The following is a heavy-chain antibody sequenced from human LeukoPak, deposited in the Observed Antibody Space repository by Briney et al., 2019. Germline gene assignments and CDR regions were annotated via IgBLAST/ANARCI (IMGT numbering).Heavy chain of an antibody. V-gene: IGHV3-30*18. CDR2: ISYDGSNK. J-gene: IGHJ4*02. CDR1: GFTFGHNG. Sequence: GGPLRLSCAASGFTFGHNGMHWVRQAPGKGLEGVAVISYDGSNKQYGDSVKGRFTISRDNSQNTLYLQMNSLRAEDTAVYYCAKGYYDSGSWGQGTLVTVSS. D-gene: IGHD3-22*01. CDR3: AKGYYDSGS.